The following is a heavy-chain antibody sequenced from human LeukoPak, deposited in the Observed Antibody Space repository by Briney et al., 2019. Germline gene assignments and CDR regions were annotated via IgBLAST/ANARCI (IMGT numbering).Heavy chain of an antibody. V-gene: IGHV4-59*12. D-gene: IGHD1-26*01. J-gene: IGHJ6*03. Sequence: SETLSLTCTVSGGSISSYYWSWIRQPPGKGLEWIGYIYYSGSTNYNPSLKSRVTISVDTSKDQFSLKLSSVTAADTAVYYCARDAVGATGGDYYYYYYMDVWGKGTTVTISS. CDR2: IYYSGST. CDR1: GGSISSYY. CDR3: ARDAVGATGGDYYYYYYMDV.